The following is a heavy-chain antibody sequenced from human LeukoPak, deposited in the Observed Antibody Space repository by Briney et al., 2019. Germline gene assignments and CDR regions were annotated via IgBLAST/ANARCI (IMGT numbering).Heavy chain of an antibody. CDR1: GFTFSSYA. V-gene: IGHV3-23*01. J-gene: IGHJ3*02. CDR3: AKPNYYDSSGQWGAFDI. Sequence: PGGSLRLSCAASGFTFSSYAMSWVRQAPGKGLEWVSAISGSGGSTYYADSVKGRFTISRDNSKNTLYLQMNSLRAEDTAVYYCAKPNYYDSSGQWGAFDIWGQGTMVTVSS. D-gene: IGHD3-22*01. CDR2: ISGSGGST.